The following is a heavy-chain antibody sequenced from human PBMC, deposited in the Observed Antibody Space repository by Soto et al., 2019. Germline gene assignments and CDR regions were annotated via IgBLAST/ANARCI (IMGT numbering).Heavy chain of an antibody. CDR3: ARVWRNGYYDFWSATGWFDP. D-gene: IGHD3-3*01. CDR2: INHSGST. V-gene: IGHV4-34*01. CDR1: GGSFSGYY. Sequence: SETLSLTCAVYGGSFSGYYWSWIRQPPGKGLEWIGEINHSGSTNYNPSLKSRVTISVDTSKNQFSLKLSSVTAADTAVYYCARVWRNGYYDFWSATGWFDPWGQGTLVTVSS. J-gene: IGHJ5*02.